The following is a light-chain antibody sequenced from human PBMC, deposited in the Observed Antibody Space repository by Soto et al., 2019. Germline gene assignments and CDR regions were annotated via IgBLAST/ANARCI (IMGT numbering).Light chain of an antibody. Sequence: SVLTQPPSVSAAPGQKVTISCSGSSSNIGGNSVSWYQQLPGIAPKLLIYDDNKRPSGIPDRFSGSKSGTSATLGITGFQTGDEADYYCGSWDSSLSAYVFGTGTKVTV. CDR1: SSNIGGNS. CDR2: DDN. J-gene: IGLJ1*01. V-gene: IGLV1-51*01. CDR3: GSWDSSLSAYV.